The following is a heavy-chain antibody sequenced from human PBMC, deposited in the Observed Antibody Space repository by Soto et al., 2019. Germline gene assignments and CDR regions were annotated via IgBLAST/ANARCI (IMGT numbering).Heavy chain of an antibody. D-gene: IGHD1-26*01. J-gene: IGHJ4*02. CDR1: GYSLRGNY. CDR3: AREGFGGSYYGS. V-gene: IGHV1-2*02. Sequence: QVQLVQSGAEVKKPGASVKVSCKASGYSLRGNYIHWVRQTPGQGLEWMGWINPNSSGTVYAQKFQGRVTMTRDTSLTTVYMQLNRLTSDDSAVYYCAREGFGGSYYGSWGQGTLVTVSS. CDR2: INPNSSGT.